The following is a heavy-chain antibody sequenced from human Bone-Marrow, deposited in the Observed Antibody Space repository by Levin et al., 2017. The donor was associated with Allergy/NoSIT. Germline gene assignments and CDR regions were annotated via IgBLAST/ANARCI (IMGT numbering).Heavy chain of an antibody. CDR1: GFGFSGYG. CDR2: ISDDGSDK. V-gene: IGHV3-30*18. D-gene: IGHD3-16*01. CDR3: AKDHTGDSFY. Sequence: PGGSLRLSCEASGFGFSGYGMHWVRQAPGKGLEWVAFISDDGSDKDYADSVKGRFTISRDNSKDILYLQMNSLRAEDTSIYYCAKDHTGDSFYWGQGTLVTVSS. J-gene: IGHJ4*02.